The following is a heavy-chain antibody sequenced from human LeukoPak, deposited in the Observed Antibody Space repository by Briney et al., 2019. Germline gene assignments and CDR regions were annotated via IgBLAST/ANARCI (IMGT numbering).Heavy chain of an antibody. V-gene: IGHV1-46*01. D-gene: IGHD3-22*01. CDR3: ARDRLDGGTYYYDSSGYGMGAFDI. J-gene: IGHJ3*02. Sequence: ASVKVSCKASGYTFTSYYMHWVRQAPGQGLEWMGIINPSGGSTSYAQKFQGRVTMTRDTSTSTVYMELSSLRSEDTAVYYCARDRLDGGTYYYDSSGYGMGAFDIWGQGTMVTVSS. CDR1: GYTFTSYY. CDR2: INPSGGST.